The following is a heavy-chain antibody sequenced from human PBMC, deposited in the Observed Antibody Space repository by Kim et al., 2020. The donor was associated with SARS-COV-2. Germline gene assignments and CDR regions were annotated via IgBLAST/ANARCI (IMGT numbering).Heavy chain of an antibody. CDR3: ARHGRSSSWYAPFDY. CDR1: GGSISSSIYY. D-gene: IGHD6-13*01. J-gene: IGHJ4*01. V-gene: IGHV4-39*01. Sequence: SETLSLTCTVSGGSISSSIYYWGWIRQPPGKGLEWIGTIYYSGSTYYNPSLKSRATISIDTSKNQFSLKLTSVTAADTAVYYCARHGRSSSWYAPFDYWG. CDR2: IYYSGST.